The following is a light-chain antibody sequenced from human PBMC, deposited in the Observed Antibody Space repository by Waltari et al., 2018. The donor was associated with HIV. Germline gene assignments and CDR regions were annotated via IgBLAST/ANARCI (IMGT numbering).Light chain of an antibody. CDR3: QQSHTTPRT. V-gene: IGKV1-39*01. Sequence: EIQMTQSPSSLSASVGDRATITCRASQNIISSLNWYQQKPGKAPKLLIYAASNLPSGVPSRFSGSGSGTNFALTISSLHPEDFATYFCQQSHTTPRTFGQGTKLEIK. J-gene: IGKJ1*01. CDR1: QNIISS. CDR2: AAS.